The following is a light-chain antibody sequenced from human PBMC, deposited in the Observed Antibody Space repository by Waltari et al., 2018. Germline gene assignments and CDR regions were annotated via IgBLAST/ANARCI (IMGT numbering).Light chain of an antibody. CDR3: QQHGTLPAT. CDR2: RAS. J-gene: IGKJ1*01. Sequence: EIVLTQSPGTASLSPGERVTLSCRASQSVGSSSLAWYQQKLGQAPSLVIYRASRRATGIPDRFSGSGSGTDFSLTISRLEPEDFAVYYCQQHGTLPATFGQGTKVEIK. CDR1: QSVGSSS. V-gene: IGKV3-20*01.